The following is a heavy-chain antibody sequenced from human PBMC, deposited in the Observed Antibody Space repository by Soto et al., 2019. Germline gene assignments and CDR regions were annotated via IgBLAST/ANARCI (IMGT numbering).Heavy chain of an antibody. D-gene: IGHD3-10*01. CDR2: INHSGST. J-gene: IGHJ6*02. V-gene: IGHV4-34*01. CDR1: GGPFSVYY. CDR3: ARGGSGSYAYYYGMDV. Sequence: SETLSLTCAVYGGPFSVYYWSWIRQPPGKGLEWIGEINHSGSTNYNPSLKSRVTISVDTSKNQFSLKLSSVTAADTAVYYCARGGSGSYAYYYGMDVWGQGTTVT.